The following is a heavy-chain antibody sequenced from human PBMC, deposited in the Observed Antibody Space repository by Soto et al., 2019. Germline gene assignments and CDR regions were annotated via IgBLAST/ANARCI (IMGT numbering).Heavy chain of an antibody. CDR3: ARESNNSFGLPGPLDY. CDR2: IYYSGST. J-gene: IGHJ4*02. CDR1: GGPITSGTYY. Sequence: QVQLQESGPGLVKPSETLSLTCTVSGGPITSGTYYWTWIRQHPGKGLEWIGYIYYSGSTYHNPSPNSRVTISADTSKHQFALKLTSVTDADAAVYYCARESNNSFGLPGPLDYWGQGTLVTVSS. V-gene: IGHV4-31*03. D-gene: IGHD2-15*01.